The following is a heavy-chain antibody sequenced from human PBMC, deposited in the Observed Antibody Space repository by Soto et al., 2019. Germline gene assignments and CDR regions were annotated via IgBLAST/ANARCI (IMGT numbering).Heavy chain of an antibody. J-gene: IGHJ3*02. CDR3: TSRDYDFWSGSQDI. CDR1: GFTFSGAA. V-gene: IGHV3-73*01. CDR2: IRSKANSYAT. Sequence: GGSLRLSCAASGFTFSGAAMHWVRQASGKGLEWVGRIRSKANSYATAYAASVKGRFTISRDDSKNTAYLQMNSLKTEDTAVYYCTSRDYDFWSGSQDIWGQGTMVTVS. D-gene: IGHD3-3*01.